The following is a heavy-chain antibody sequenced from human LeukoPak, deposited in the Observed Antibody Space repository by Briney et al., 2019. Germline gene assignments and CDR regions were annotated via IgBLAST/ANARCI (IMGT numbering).Heavy chain of an antibody. CDR1: GLTFSNYP. D-gene: IGHD4-17*01. CDR2: ISYDGSNQ. J-gene: IGHJ6*03. CDR3: ARASEVDYVVYYMDV. V-gene: IGHV3-30*01. Sequence: PGGSLRLSCAASGLTFSNYPMHWVRQAPGKGLEWVAVISYDGSNQYYADSVKGRFTISRDNSKNTLSLQMKSLRVEDTAVYYCARASEVDYVVYYMDVWGKGTTVTVSS.